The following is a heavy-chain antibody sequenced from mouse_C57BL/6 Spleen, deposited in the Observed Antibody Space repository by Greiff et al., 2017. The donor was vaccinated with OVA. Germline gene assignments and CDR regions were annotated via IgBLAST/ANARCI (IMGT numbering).Heavy chain of an antibody. V-gene: IGHV1-15*01. CDR2: IDPETGGT. CDR3: TREGYGTS. J-gene: IGHJ3*01. CDR1: GYTFTDYE. Sequence: QVQLQQSGAELVRPGASVTLSCKASGYTFTDYEMHWVKQTPVHGLEWIGAIDPETGGTAYNQKFKGKAILTAEKSSSTAYMELRSLTSEDSAVYYCTREGYGTSWGQGTLVTVSA. D-gene: IGHD2-10*02.